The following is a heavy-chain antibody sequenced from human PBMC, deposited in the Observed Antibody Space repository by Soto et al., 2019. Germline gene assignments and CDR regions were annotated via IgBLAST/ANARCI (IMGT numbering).Heavy chain of an antibody. CDR3: ARIITIFGVETQDELDF. Sequence: VHVVESGGGVVQPGTSARLSCSASGLTLSRYSLHWVRQAPGKGLEWVAMISDDGDTKYYADSVKGRFTISRDSSKNTLFLEMNSLRPEDTAVYYCARIITIFGVETQDELDFWGRGSLVTVSS. CDR2: ISDDGDTK. V-gene: IGHV3-30-3*01. J-gene: IGHJ4*02. D-gene: IGHD3-3*01. CDR1: GLTLSRYS.